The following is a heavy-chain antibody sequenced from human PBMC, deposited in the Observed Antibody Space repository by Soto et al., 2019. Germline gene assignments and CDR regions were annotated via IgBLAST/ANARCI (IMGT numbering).Heavy chain of an antibody. D-gene: IGHD2-21*01. V-gene: IGHV4-34*01. J-gene: IGHJ6*03. CDR2: INHSGST. Sequence: SETLSLTCAVYGGSFSGYYWSWIRQPPGKGLEWIGEINHSGSTNHNPSLKSRVTISVDTSKNQFSLKLSSVTAADTAVYYCARGPWGGYYYYYMDVWGKGTTVTV. CDR1: GGSFSGYY. CDR3: ARGPWGGYYYYYMDV.